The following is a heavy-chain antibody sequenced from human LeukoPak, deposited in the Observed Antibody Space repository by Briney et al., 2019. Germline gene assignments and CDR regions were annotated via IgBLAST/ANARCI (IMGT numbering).Heavy chain of an antibody. CDR2: IYSGGST. Sequence: GGSLRLSCPASGFTVSSNYMSCVRQAPGKGLEWVSVIYSGGSTYYADSVKGRFTISRDNSKNTLYLQMNSLRAEDTAVYYCARDLGYSSSWYYYYGMDVWGQGTTVTVSS. V-gene: IGHV3-66*01. CDR3: ARDLGYSSSWYYYYGMDV. CDR1: GFTVSSNY. D-gene: IGHD6-13*01. J-gene: IGHJ6*02.